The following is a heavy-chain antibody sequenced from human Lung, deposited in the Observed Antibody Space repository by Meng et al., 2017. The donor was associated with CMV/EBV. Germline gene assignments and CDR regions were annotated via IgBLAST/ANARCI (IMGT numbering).Heavy chain of an antibody. CDR2: IRYDGSNK. D-gene: IGHD6-19*01. Sequence: GESXKISXAASGFTFSSYGMHWVRQAPGKGLEWVAFIRYDGSNKYYADSVKGRFTISRDNSKNTLYLQMNSLIAEDTAVYYCATALYQQRPTRTGYYGRDVWGQGTXVTVSS. CDR3: ATALYQQRPTRTGYYGRDV. V-gene: IGHV3-30*02. CDR1: GFTFSSYG. J-gene: IGHJ6*02.